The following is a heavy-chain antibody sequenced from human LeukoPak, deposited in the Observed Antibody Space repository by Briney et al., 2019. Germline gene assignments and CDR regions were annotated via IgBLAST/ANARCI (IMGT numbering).Heavy chain of an antibody. J-gene: IGHJ4*02. V-gene: IGHV4-4*07. D-gene: IGHD1-26*01. CDR3: ARNLVGAPRYFDF. CDR1: GGSISSYY. Sequence: PSETLSLTCTVSGGSISSYYWSWIRQPAGKGLEWIGRIYTSGSTNYNPSLKSRVTISVDTSKNQFSLKLTSVTAADTAVYYCARNLVGAPRYFDFWGQGTLVTVSS. CDR2: IYTSGST.